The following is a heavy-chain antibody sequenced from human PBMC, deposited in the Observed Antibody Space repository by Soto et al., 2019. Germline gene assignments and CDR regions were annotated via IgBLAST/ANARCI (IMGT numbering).Heavy chain of an antibody. D-gene: IGHD3-22*01. V-gene: IGHV3-23*01. CDR2: ISYGGGTT. CDR1: EFTFSNYA. J-gene: IGHJ4*02. Sequence: EVQLLESGGGLVQPGGSLRLSCAASEFTFSNYAMSWVRQAPGKGLEWVSAISYGGGTTYSADSVKGRFTISRDNSKNTLNLQMNSLRAEDTAVYYCAKNPGYYYDSTGYHFDYWGQGTLVTVSS. CDR3: AKNPGYYYDSTGYHFDY.